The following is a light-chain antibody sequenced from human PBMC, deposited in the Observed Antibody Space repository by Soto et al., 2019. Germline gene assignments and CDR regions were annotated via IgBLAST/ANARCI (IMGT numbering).Light chain of an antibody. J-gene: IGKJ1*01. CDR3: QQYNNWRT. CDR1: QSVSSN. CDR2: GES. Sequence: EIVMTQSPATLSVSPGERATLSCRPSQSVSSNLAWYQQKPRQAPRLLIYGESTRATGIPARFSGSGSGTEFTLTISSLQSEDFAVYYCQQYNNWRTFGQGTKVDIK. V-gene: IGKV3-15*01.